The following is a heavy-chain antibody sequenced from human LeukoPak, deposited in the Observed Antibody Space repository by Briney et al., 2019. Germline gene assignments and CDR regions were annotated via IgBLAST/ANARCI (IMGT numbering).Heavy chain of an antibody. J-gene: IGHJ4*02. D-gene: IGHD1-1*01. CDR1: GGSISSSSYY. CDR2: IYYSGST. Sequence: PSETLSLTCTVSGGSISSSSYYWGWIRQPPGKGLEWIGSIYYSGSTYYNPSLKSRVTISVDTSKNQFSLKLSSVTAADTAVYYCARVETTGTTYYFDYWGQGTLVTVSS. CDR3: ARVETTGTTYYFDY. V-gene: IGHV4-39*07.